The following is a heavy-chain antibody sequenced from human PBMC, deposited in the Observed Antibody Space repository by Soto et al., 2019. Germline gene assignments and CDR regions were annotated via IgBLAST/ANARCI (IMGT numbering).Heavy chain of an antibody. CDR1: GGSIINGDYY. D-gene: IGHD3-9*01. CDR3: ASGYYDILTGRDTKYYFDY. V-gene: IGHV4-30-4*01. J-gene: IGHJ4*02. CDR2: IYYSGNT. Sequence: TLSLTCTVSGGSIINGDYYWTWIRQPPGKGLEWIGYIYYSGNTYYNPSLKSRVMISVDTSKNQFSLNLSSVTAADTAAYYCASGYYDILTGRDTKYYFDYWGQGALVTVSS.